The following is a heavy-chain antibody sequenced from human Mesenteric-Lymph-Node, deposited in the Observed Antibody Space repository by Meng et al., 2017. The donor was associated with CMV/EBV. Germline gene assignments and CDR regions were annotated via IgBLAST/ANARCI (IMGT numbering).Heavy chain of an antibody. J-gene: IGHJ4*02. CDR1: CGSVWCYN. V-gene: IGHV4-34*01. Sequence: LLQWGVGIVQSDGTRSRRDAFECGSVWCYNRRRIRHPSGKGRDSMGEIKPSASNNYNPSLKGRVTISGDTSKNLLSLKLSSVTAADTAVYYCARGNYMVRGFSSTTFDYWGQGTLVTVSS. CDR2: IKPSASN. D-gene: IGHD3-10*01. CDR3: ARGNYMVRGFSSTTFDY.